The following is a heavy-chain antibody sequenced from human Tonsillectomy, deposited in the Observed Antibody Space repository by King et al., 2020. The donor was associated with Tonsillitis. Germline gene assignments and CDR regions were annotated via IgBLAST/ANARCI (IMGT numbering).Heavy chain of an antibody. V-gene: IGHV3-30*04. CDR3: ARDQQGLTYYDNSGSFDY. J-gene: IGHJ4*02. Sequence: VQLVESGGGVVQPGRSLRLSCAASGFTFKSYAMDWVRQAPGKGLEWVAVISYDGSDKYYADSVKGRFTISRDNSKNTVYLQMNSLRAEDTAVYYCARDQQGLTYYDNSGSFDYWGQGTLVTVSS. CDR2: ISYDGSDK. D-gene: IGHD3-22*01. CDR1: GFTFKSYA.